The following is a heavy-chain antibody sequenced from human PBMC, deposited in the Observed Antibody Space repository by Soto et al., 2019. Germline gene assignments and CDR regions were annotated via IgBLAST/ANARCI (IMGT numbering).Heavy chain of an antibody. V-gene: IGHV1-69*13. D-gene: IGHD6-19*01. CDR1: GGTFSSYS. CDR3: ARDKYSSGPNWFDP. CDR2: IIPIFGTA. Sequence: SVKVSCKASGGTFSSYSISWVLQAPGQGLEWMGGIIPIFGTANYAQKFQGRVTITADESTSTAYMELSSLRSEDTAVYYCARDKYSSGPNWFDPWGQGTLVTVSS. J-gene: IGHJ5*02.